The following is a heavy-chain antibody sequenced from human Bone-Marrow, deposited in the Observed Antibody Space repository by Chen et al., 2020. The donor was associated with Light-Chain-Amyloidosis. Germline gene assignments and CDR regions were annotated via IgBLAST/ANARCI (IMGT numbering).Heavy chain of an antibody. J-gene: IGHJ4*02. CDR3: ASDLVPYDSSGYYYGFDY. D-gene: IGHD3-22*01. CDR2: INPNTGGT. Sequence: QVQLVQSGAEVKKHGASVKVSCKASGYTFTGYYRHWVRQAPGQGLEWMGWINPNTGGTNYAQKFQGRVTMTRDTSISPAYMELSRLRSDDTAVYYCASDLVPYDSSGYYYGFDYWGQGTLVTVSS. CDR1: GYTFTGYY. V-gene: IGHV1-2*02.